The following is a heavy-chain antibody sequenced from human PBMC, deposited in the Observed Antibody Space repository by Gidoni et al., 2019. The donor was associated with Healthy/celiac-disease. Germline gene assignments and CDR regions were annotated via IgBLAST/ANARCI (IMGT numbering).Heavy chain of an antibody. Sequence: GLVWVSRINSDGSSTSYADSVKGRFTISRDNAKNTLYLQMNSLRAEDTAVYYCAREGMESQWPVFLYYYYYGMDVWGQGTTVTVSS. V-gene: IGHV3-74*01. CDR2: INSDGSST. D-gene: IGHD6-19*01. CDR3: AREGMESQWPVFLYYYYYGMDV. J-gene: IGHJ6*02.